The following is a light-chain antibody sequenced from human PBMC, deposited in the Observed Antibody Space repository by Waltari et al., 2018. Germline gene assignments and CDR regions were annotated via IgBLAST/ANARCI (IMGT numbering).Light chain of an antibody. V-gene: IGLV2-14*03. CDR3: SSYTRRTTYV. CDR1: SRDIDGYTS. J-gene: IGLJ1*01. Sequence: QSALTQPASVSGSPGQSITISCTGTSRDIDGYTSPHWHQQHPGKAPKLLIYDVRHPPSGVSNRFSGSKSDNTASLTISGLQAEDEADYYCSSYTRRTTYVFGTGTKVTVL. CDR2: DVR.